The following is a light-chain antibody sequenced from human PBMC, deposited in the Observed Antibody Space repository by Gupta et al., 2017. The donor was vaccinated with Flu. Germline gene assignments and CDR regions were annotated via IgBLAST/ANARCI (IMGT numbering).Light chain of an antibody. J-gene: IGLJ3*02. CDR2: RNN. CDR3: AAWDDSLSGPV. Sequence: QSVLTQPPSASGTPGQRVTISCSGSSSNIGSTYVYWYQQLPGTAPKLLIYRNNQRPSGVPDRFSGSKSGTSAYRAIRGLRSEDEADYYGAAWDDSLSGPVFGGGTKLTVL. CDR1: SSNIGSTY. V-gene: IGLV1-47*01.